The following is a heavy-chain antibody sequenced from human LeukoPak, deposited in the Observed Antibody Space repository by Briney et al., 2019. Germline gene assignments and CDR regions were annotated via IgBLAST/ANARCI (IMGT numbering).Heavy chain of an antibody. Sequence: SETLSLTCAVYGGSFSGYYWSWIRQPPGKGLEWIGEINHSGSTNYNPSLKSRVTISVDTSKNQFSLKLSSVTAADTAVYYCARGEVVVAAAGTAFYYWGQGTLVTVSS. V-gene: IGHV4-34*01. J-gene: IGHJ4*02. CDR2: INHSGST. CDR3: ARGEVVVAAAGTAFYY. D-gene: IGHD6-13*01. CDR1: GGSFSGYY.